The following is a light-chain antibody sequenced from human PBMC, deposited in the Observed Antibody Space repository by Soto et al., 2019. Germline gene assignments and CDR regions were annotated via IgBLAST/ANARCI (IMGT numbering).Light chain of an antibody. V-gene: IGLV2-14*01. Sequence: QSVLTQPASVSGSPGQPITISCTGTSSDVGGYNYVSWYQQHPGKAPKLMIYDVSNRPSGVSNRFSGSKSGNTASLTISGLQAEDEADYYCSSYTSSSAVFGSGTKVIVL. CDR3: SSYTSSSAV. J-gene: IGLJ1*01. CDR1: SSDVGGYNY. CDR2: DVS.